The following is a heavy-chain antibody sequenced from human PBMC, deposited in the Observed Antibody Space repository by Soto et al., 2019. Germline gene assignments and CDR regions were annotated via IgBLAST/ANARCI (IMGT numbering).Heavy chain of an antibody. J-gene: IGHJ6*02. CDR1: GGTFSSHA. Sequence: SVKVSCKTSGGTFSSHALNWLRQAPGHGLEWMGRIIPIFGTANYAQKFQGRVTITADESTSTAYMELSSLRSEDTAVYYCAREVEMATIKTYYYGMDVWGQGTTVTVSS. D-gene: IGHD5-12*01. CDR3: AREVEMATIKTYYYGMDV. CDR2: IIPIFGTA. V-gene: IGHV1-69*13.